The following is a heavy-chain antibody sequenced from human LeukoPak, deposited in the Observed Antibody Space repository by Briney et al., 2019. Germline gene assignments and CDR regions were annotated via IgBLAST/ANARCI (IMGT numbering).Heavy chain of an antibody. CDR1: GGSISSYY. CDR2: IYTSGST. Sequence: SETLSLTCTVSGGSISSYYWSWIRLPAGKGLEWIGRIYTSGSTNYNPSLKSRVTMSVDTSKFQFSLKLTSVTAADTAVYYCARDLSHSGLYREGYWGQGTLVTVSS. V-gene: IGHV4-4*07. D-gene: IGHD6-19*01. CDR3: ARDLSHSGLYREGY. J-gene: IGHJ4*02.